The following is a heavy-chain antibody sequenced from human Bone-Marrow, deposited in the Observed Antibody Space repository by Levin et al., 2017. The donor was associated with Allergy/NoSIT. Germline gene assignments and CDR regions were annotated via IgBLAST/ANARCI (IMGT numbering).Heavy chain of an antibody. V-gene: IGHV3-13*01. D-gene: IGHD2-21*01. CDR2: IDTADDT. Sequence: GGSLRLSCAASGFPFFSDDMHWVRQAPGKGLEWVAGIDTADDTYYAASVEGRFFISRENAENSLFLQLDRLTAGDTAVYYCARGHAAYDGFDLWGQGTMVTVSS. J-gene: IGHJ3*01. CDR1: GFPFFSDD. CDR3: ARGHAAYDGFDL.